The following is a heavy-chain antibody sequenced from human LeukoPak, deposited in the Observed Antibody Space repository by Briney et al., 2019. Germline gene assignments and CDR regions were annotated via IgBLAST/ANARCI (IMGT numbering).Heavy chain of an antibody. CDR3: AKPGGGYYSYFDY. Sequence: GGSLRLSCAASGFTFSSYGMHWVRQAPGKGLEWVAVISYDGSNKYYADSVKGRFTISRDNSKNTLYLQMNSLGAEDTAVYYCAKPGGGYYSYFDYWGQGTLVTVSS. D-gene: IGHD3-22*01. J-gene: IGHJ4*02. V-gene: IGHV3-30*18. CDR1: GFTFSSYG. CDR2: ISYDGSNK.